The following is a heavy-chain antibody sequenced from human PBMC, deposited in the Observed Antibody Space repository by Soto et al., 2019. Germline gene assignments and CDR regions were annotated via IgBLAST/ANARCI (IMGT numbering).Heavy chain of an antibody. CDR2: INPMGGST. CDR1: GYTFINYY. Sequence: ASVKVSCKASGYTFINYYIHWVRQAPGQGLEWMAIINPMGGSTNYAQEFQGRVTLTSDTSTSTVYMELSSLRFEDTALSYCARDLAAGDLWGQGTLVTVSS. D-gene: IGHD6-13*01. V-gene: IGHV1-46*01. CDR3: ARDLAAGDL. J-gene: IGHJ5*02.